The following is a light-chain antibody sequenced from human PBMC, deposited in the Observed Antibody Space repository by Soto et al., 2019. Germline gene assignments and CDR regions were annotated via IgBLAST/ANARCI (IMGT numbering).Light chain of an antibody. V-gene: IGLV2-14*01. J-gene: IGLJ1*01. CDR2: QVN. CDR3: SSYTSGSTPDV. CDR1: SSDMGGYNY. Sequence: QSVLTQPASVSGAPGRSITISCTGSSSDMGGYNYVSWNQQLPSKAPKRLIYQVNKRPSGVSDRFSGSKSGNTASLTISGLQAEDEADYYCSSYTSGSTPDVFGCWTKVTVL.